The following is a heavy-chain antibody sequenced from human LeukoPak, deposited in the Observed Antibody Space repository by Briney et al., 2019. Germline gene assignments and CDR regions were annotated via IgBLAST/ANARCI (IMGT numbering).Heavy chain of an antibody. CDR3: ARLLRNNSSSKAFDI. Sequence: RASVKVSCKASGYTFTSYDINWVRQATGQGLEWMGWMNPNSGNTGYAQKFQGRVTMTEDTSTDTAYMELSRLRSDDTAVYYCARLLRNNSSSKAFDIWGQGTMVTVSS. J-gene: IGHJ3*02. V-gene: IGHV1-8*02. CDR2: MNPNSGNT. D-gene: IGHD6-6*01. CDR1: GYTFTSYD.